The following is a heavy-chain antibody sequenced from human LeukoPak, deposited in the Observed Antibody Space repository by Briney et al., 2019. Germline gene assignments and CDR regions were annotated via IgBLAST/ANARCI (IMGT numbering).Heavy chain of an antibody. J-gene: IGHJ3*02. CDR1: GFTFSRYS. V-gene: IGHV3-21*01. CDR2: ISSSSSYI. D-gene: IGHD6-19*01. Sequence: GSLRLSCAASGFTFSRYSMNWVRQAPGKGLEWVSSISSSSSYIYYADSLKGRFTISRDNAKNSLYLLLNSLRADDTAVYYCARDRSSGWYQDAFDIWGQGTMVTVSS. CDR3: ARDRSSGWYQDAFDI.